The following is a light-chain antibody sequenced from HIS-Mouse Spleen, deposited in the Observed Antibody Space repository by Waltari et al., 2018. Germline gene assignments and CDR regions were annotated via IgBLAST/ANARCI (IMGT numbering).Light chain of an antibody. CDR1: SSCDGRYNL. CDR3: CSYAGSSTYWV. J-gene: IGLJ3*02. V-gene: IGLV2-23*01. CDR2: EGS. Sequence: QSALTQPASVSWSPGQSIPTSCTGTSSCDGRYNLVSWYQQHPGKAPELMIYEGSKRPSGVSNRFFGSKSGNTASLTISGLQAEDEADYYCCSYAGSSTYWVFGGGTKLTVL.